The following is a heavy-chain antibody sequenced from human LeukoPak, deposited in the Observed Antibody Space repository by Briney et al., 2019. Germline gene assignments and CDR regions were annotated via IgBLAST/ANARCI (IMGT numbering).Heavy chain of an antibody. D-gene: IGHD2-2*01. CDR2: IYHSGST. CDR1: GYSISSGYY. CDR3: ARSRSSYFDY. V-gene: IGHV4-38-2*01. Sequence: SETLSLTCAVSGYSISSGYYWGWIRQPPGKGLEWIGSIYHSGSTYYNPSLKSRVTMLVDTSKNQFSLKLSSVTAADTAVYYCARSRSSYFDYWGQGTLVTVSS. J-gene: IGHJ4*02.